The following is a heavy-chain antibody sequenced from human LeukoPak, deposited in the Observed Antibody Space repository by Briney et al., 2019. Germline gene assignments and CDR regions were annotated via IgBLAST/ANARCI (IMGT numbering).Heavy chain of an antibody. J-gene: IGHJ5*02. Sequence: PSETLSLTCAVYGGSLSGHYWSWIRQPPGKGLEWIGEINHSGSTTYNPSLKRRVTISVDTSKNQFSLKLTSVTAADTAVYYCARNEDCSGGSCYNWFDPWGQGTLVTVSS. CDR3: ARNEDCSGGSCYNWFDP. V-gene: IGHV4-34*01. D-gene: IGHD2-15*01. CDR2: INHSGST. CDR1: GGSLSGHY.